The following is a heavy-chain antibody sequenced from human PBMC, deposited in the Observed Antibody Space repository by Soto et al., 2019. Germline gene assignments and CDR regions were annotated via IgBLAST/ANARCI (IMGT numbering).Heavy chain of an antibody. CDR1: GGSISSGGYY. Sequence: QVQLQESGPGLVKPSQTLSLTCTVSGGSISSGGYYWSWVRQHPGKGLEWIGYIHYSGSTYYNPSLKSRVTISLDTSKNQFSLRLRSVTAADTAVYYCARDDYIKRSYYSYGLDVWGQGTTVTVSS. J-gene: IGHJ6*02. CDR3: ARDDYIKRSYYSYGLDV. V-gene: IGHV4-31*03. CDR2: IHYSGST. D-gene: IGHD4-4*01.